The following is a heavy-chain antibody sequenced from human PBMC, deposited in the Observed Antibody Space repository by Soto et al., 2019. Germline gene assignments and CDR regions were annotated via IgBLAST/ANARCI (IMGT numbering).Heavy chain of an antibody. Sequence: EVQVVESGGGLVNPGGSLRLSCSFTFSMYSMNWVRQAPGKGLEWVASISSGGIYIKYADSVKGRFTISSDNAKNSVSLQMNSLQVEDTAVYYCTRDQGGSYDSWFDPWGQGTQDIVSS. CDR2: ISSGGIYI. J-gene: IGHJ5*02. D-gene: IGHD1-26*01. CDR3: TRDQGGSYDSWFDP. CDR1: FTFSMYS. V-gene: IGHV3-21*06.